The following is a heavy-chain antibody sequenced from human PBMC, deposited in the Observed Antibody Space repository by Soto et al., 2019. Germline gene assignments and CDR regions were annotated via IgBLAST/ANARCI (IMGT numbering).Heavy chain of an antibody. CDR3: AREDDIVVVVAANNWFDP. CDR2: INPNSGGT. V-gene: IGHV1-2*02. CDR1: GYTFTGYY. J-gene: IGHJ5*02. Sequence: ASVKVSCKASGYTFTGYYMHWVRQAPGHGLEWMGWINPNSGGTNYAQKFQGRVTMTRDTSISTAYMELSRLRSDDTAVYYCAREDDIVVVVAANNWFDPWGQGTLVTVSS. D-gene: IGHD2-15*01.